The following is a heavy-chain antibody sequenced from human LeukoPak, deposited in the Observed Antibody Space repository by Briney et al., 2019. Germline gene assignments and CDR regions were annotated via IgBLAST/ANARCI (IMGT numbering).Heavy chain of an antibody. CDR1: GFTFSSYG. Sequence: GRSLRLSCAASGFTFSSYGMHWVRQAPGKGLEWVAVISYDGSNKYYADSVKGRFTISRDNSKNTLYLQMNSLRAEDTAVYYCAKDREYQLSRTYYDYGMDVWGKGTTVTVSS. J-gene: IGHJ6*04. CDR3: AKDREYQLSRTYYDYGMDV. V-gene: IGHV3-30*18. CDR2: ISYDGSNK. D-gene: IGHD2-2*01.